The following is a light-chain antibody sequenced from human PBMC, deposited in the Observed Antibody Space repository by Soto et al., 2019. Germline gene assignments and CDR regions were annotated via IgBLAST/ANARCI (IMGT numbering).Light chain of an antibody. CDR1: QSISSF. J-gene: IGKJ1*01. CDR2: DAS. CDR3: QQRSNWSWT. Sequence: EIVLTQSPATLSLSPGERATLSCRASQSISSFLAWYQQKPGQAPRLLIYDASNRATDTPARFSGSGSGTEFTLTIRSLDPEHFAVYFCQQRSNWSWTFGQGTKVEI. V-gene: IGKV3-11*01.